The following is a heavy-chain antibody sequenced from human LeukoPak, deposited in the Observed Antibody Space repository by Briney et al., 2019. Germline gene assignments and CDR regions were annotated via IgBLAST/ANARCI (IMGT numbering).Heavy chain of an antibody. V-gene: IGHV1-18*01. CDR3: ARGGAGGYDFWSGYYVVDFDY. J-gene: IGHJ4*02. Sequence: ASVKVSCKASGYTFTGYGISWVRQAPGQGLEWMGWISAYNGDTNYAQKLQGRVTMTTDTSTSTAYMELRSLRSDDTAVYYCARGGAGGYDFWSGYYVVDFDYWGQGTLVTVSS. CDR1: GYTFTGYG. CDR2: ISAYNGDT. D-gene: IGHD3-3*01.